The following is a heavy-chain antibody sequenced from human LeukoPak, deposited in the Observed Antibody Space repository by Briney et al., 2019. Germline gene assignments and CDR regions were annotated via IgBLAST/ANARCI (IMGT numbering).Heavy chain of an antibody. D-gene: IGHD5-12*01. V-gene: IGHV3-33*01. CDR1: GFTFSSYG. CDR2: IWYDGSNK. Sequence: GGSLRLSCAASGFTFSSYGMHWVRQAPGKGLEWVAVIWYDGSNKYYADSVKGRFTISRDNSKNTLYLQMNSLRVEDTAVYYCARAGGYSHFDYWGQGTLVTVSS. J-gene: IGHJ4*02. CDR3: ARAGGYSHFDY.